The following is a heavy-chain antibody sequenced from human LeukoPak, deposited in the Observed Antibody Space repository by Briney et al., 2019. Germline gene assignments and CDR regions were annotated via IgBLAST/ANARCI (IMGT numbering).Heavy chain of an antibody. CDR3: AKDGAVAASGYYYYMDV. V-gene: IGHV3-48*03. Sequence: GGSLRLACAASGFTFSSYEMNRVRQAPGKGLEWVSYISSSGSTIYYADSVKGRFTISRDNAKNTLYLQMNSLRAEDTAVYYCAKDGAVAASGYYYYMDVWGKGTTVTVSS. D-gene: IGHD6-19*01. CDR1: GFTFSSYE. CDR2: ISSSGSTI. J-gene: IGHJ6*03.